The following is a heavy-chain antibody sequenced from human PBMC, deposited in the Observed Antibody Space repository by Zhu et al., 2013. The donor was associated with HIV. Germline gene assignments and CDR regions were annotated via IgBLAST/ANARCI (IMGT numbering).Heavy chain of an antibody. CDR3: ARRIVVVAATQGWFDP. Sequence: QVQLQESGPGLVKPSQTLSLTCTVSGGSISSGDYYWSWIRQPPGKGLEWIGYIYYSGSTYYNPSLKSRVTISVDTSKNQFSLKLSSVTAADTAVYYCARRIVVVAATQGWFDPWGQGTLVTVSS. CDR2: IYYSGST. D-gene: IGHD2-15*01. J-gene: IGHJ5*02. V-gene: IGHV4-30-4*01. CDR1: GGSISSGDYY.